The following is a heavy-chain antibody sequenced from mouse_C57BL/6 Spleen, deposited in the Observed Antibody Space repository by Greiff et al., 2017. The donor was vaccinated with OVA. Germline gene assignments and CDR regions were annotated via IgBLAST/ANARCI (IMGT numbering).Heavy chain of an antibody. D-gene: IGHD3-1*01. J-gene: IGHJ1*03. V-gene: IGHV5-17*01. Sequence: EVHLVESGGGLVKPGGSLKLSCAASGFTFSDYGMHWVRPAPEKGLEWVAYISSGSRTIYYADTVKGRFTISRNNAKNTLFLQMTSLRSEDTAMYYCTRGTWYFDVWGTGTTVTVSS. CDR3: TRGTWYFDV. CDR2: ISSGSRTI. CDR1: GFTFSDYG.